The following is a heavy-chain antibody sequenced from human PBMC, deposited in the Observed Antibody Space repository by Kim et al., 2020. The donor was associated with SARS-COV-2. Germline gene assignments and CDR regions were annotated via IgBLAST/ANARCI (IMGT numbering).Heavy chain of an antibody. CDR1: GITFNTYR. V-gene: IGHV3-48*02. Sequence: GGSLRLSCAASGITFNTYRMNWVRQAPGKGLEWVASISSSSTTEYYADSVRGRFTISRDNGKNSLYLHMNSLRDEDTAVDYCARRYFESSGYLAYWGQGT. CDR3: ARRYFESSGYLAY. D-gene: IGHD3-22*01. CDR2: ISSSSTTE. J-gene: IGHJ4*02.